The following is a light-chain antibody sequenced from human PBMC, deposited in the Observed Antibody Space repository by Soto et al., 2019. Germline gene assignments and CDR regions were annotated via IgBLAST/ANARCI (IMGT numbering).Light chain of an antibody. Sequence: QMTQSPSSLSASLGDRVIITCKANQSIANFLNWFQHKPGEAPNLLISDASHLELGVPSRFSGSRSGTDFVLDISNLQSEDVATYFCQQYEDLPLTFGGGTKVDI. CDR1: QSIANF. J-gene: IGKJ4*01. CDR3: QQYEDLPLT. CDR2: DAS. V-gene: IGKV1-33*01.